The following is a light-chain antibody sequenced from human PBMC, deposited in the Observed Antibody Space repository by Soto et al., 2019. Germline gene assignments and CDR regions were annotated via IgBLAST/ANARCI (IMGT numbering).Light chain of an antibody. CDR1: SSNIGSNT. Sequence: QSVLTQPPSASGTPGQRVTISCSGSSSNIGSNTVNWYQQLPGTAPKLLIYSSNQRPSGVPDRFSGSKSGTSASLAISELQSEDEADYYCAAWDDSLNGLVFGGGTKVTVL. J-gene: IGLJ2*01. V-gene: IGLV1-44*01. CDR2: SSN. CDR3: AAWDDSLNGLV.